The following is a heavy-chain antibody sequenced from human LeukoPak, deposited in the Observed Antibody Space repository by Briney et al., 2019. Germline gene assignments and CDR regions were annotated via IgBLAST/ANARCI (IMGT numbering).Heavy chain of an antibody. CDR1: GFTFSIYG. J-gene: IGHJ6*04. V-gene: IGHV3-33*01. CDR3: AREVVVPAAIYYYYGMDV. Sequence: GRSLRLSCAASGFTFSIYGMHWVRQAPGKGLEGVAVIWYDGSNKYYADSVKGRFTSSRDNSKNTLYLKMNSLRAEDTAVYYCAREVVVPAAIYYYYGMDVWGKGTTVTVSS. D-gene: IGHD2-2*02. CDR2: IWYDGSNK.